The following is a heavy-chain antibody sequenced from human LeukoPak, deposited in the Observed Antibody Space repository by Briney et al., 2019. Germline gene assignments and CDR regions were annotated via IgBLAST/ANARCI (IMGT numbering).Heavy chain of an antibody. V-gene: IGHV4-59*12. CDR1: GASFSSYY. CDR3: VRYSYGYFDY. Sequence: PSETLSLTCTVSGASFSSYYWNWIRQPPGKRLEWIGYIHHSGSSDYNPSLKSRVTMSIDTSKNQFSLKVTSVSAADTAVYYCVRYSYGYFDYWGQGTLVTVSS. CDR2: IHHSGSS. J-gene: IGHJ4*02. D-gene: IGHD5-18*01.